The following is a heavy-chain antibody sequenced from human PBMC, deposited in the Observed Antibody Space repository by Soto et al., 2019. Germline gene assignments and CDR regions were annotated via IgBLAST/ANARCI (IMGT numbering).Heavy chain of an antibody. CDR1: VYTFTCFY. Sequence: SVKVSCKASVYTFTCFYMHWVRQAPGQGLEWMGWINPNSGGTNDAQKFPGRVTMTRDTSISTAYMELSMLRSDDTAVYYCARVCSSTSCYTVNYYYGMDVWGQGTTVTVSS. V-gene: IGHV1-2*02. CDR3: ARVCSSTSCYTVNYYYGMDV. CDR2: INPNSGGT. J-gene: IGHJ6*02. D-gene: IGHD2-2*02.